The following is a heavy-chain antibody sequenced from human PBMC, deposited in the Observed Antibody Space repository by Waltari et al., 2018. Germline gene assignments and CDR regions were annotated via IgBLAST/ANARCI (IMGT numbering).Heavy chain of an antibody. J-gene: IGHJ5*02. CDR2: ISYDGSNK. Sequence: QVQLVESGGGVVQPGRSLRLSCAASGFTFSSYAMHWVRQPPGKGLAWVAVISYDGSNKDYADSVKGRFTISRDNSKTTLYLQMTSLRAEDTAVYYCVRDPSFDRKWSLNGFDPWGQGTLVTVSS. V-gene: IGHV3-30-3*01. CDR1: GFTFSSYA. CDR3: VRDPSFDRKWSLNGFDP. D-gene: IGHD2-15*01.